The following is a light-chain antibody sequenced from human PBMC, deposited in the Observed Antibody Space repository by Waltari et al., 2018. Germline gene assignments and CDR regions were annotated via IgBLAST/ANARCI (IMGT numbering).Light chain of an antibody. J-gene: IGLJ3*02. V-gene: IGLV3-25*03. CDR2: KDT. Sequence: SYELTQPPSVSVSPGQPARITCPGDALPTQYAFWYQQKPGQAPVLIIDKDTQRPSGIPERFAGSSSGTTVTMTISGVQAEDEDDYYCLSADSSGTSKVFGGGTKLTVL. CDR1: ALPTQY. CDR3: LSADSSGTSKV.